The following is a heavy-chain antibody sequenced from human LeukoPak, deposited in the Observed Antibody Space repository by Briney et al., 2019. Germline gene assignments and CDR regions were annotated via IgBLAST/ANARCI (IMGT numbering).Heavy chain of an antibody. CDR2: INTNTGNP. CDR3: ARAYCSGGACHKSIGNY. V-gene: IGHV7-4-1*02. D-gene: IGHD2-15*01. Sequence: GASVKVSCKGSGYTFTNFAINWVRQAPGQRLEWMGWINTNTGNPTYAQGFTGRFVFSLDTSVSTAYLQISSLKTEDTAVYYCARAYCSGGACHKSIGNYWGQGTLVTVSS. J-gene: IGHJ4*02. CDR1: GYTFTNFA.